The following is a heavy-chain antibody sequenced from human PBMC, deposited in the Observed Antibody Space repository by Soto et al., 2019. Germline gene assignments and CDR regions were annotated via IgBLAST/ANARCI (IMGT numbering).Heavy chain of an antibody. Sequence: PSETLSLTCTVSGGSISSSSYYWGWIRQPPGKGLEWIGSIFYSGSTNYNPSLKSRVTISVDTSKNQFSLKLSSVTAADTAVYYCARGASGYYDSSGYYSPYYFDYWGQGTLVTVSS. J-gene: IGHJ4*02. CDR2: IFYSGST. CDR3: ARGASGYYDSSGYYSPYYFDY. CDR1: GGSISSSSYY. D-gene: IGHD3-22*01. V-gene: IGHV4-39*07.